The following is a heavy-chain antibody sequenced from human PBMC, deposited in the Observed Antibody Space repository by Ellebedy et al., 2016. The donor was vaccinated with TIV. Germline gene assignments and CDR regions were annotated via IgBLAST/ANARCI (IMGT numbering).Heavy chain of an antibody. CDR1: GGSFSGYY. Sequence: GSLRLSXAVYGGSFSGYYWSWIRQPPGKGLEWIGEINHSGSTNYNPSLKSRVTISVDTSKNQFSLKLSSVTAADTAVYYCARGRSRVELRYYYYMDVWGKGTTVTVSS. CDR3: ARGRSRVELRYYYYMDV. V-gene: IGHV4-34*01. CDR2: INHSGST. D-gene: IGHD1-7*01. J-gene: IGHJ6*03.